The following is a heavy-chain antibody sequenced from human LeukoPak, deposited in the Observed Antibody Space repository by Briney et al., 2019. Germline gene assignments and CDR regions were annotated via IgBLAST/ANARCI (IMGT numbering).Heavy chain of an antibody. D-gene: IGHD5-12*01. J-gene: IGHJ4*02. CDR3: ARGGATIGGHYFDY. V-gene: IGHV4-61*02. CDR1: GGSISSGSYY. CDR2: IYTSGST. Sequence: PSETLSLTCTVSGGSISSGSYYWSWIRQPAGKGLEWIGRIYTSGSTNYNPSLKSRVTISVDTSKNQFSLKLSSVTAADTAVYYCARGGATIGGHYFDYWGQGTLVTVSS.